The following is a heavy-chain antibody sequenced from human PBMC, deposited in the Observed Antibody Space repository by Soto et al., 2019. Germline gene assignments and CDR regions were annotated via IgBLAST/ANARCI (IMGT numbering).Heavy chain of an antibody. CDR2: INPNTGGT. Sequence: QVQLVQSGAEVKKPGASVKVSCKASGYTFTGYYMHWVRQAPGQGLEWMGWINPNTGGTNYAQKVQGRVTMTRDTSISTAYMELSRLRSDDTAVYYCARENDSSGYSLDYWGQGTLVTVSS. D-gene: IGHD3-22*01. J-gene: IGHJ4*02. CDR1: GYTFTGYY. V-gene: IGHV1-2*02. CDR3: ARENDSSGYSLDY.